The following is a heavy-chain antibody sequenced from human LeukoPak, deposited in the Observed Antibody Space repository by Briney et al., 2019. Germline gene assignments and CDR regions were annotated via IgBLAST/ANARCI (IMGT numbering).Heavy chain of an antibody. D-gene: IGHD3-10*01. CDR3: PRDLYYYGSGSAHFFDY. V-gene: IGHV3-48*01. CDR1: GFTFRSYG. J-gene: IGHJ4*02. CDR2: INSGSITI. Sequence: PGGSLRLSCAASGFTFRSYGMSWVRQAPGKGLEWVSYINSGSITIYYADSVKGRFTISRDNAKNSLYLQMNSLRAEDTAVYYCPRDLYYYGSGSAHFFDYWGQGALVTVFS.